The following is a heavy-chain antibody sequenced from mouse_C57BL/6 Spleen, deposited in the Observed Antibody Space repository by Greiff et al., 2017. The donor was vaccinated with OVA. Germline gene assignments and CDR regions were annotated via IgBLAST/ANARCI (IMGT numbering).Heavy chain of an antibody. CDR3: ARDYDAHYFDY. Sequence: EVMLVESEGGLVQPGSSMKLSCTASGFTFSDYYMAWVRQVPEKGLEWVANINYDGSSTYYLDSLKSRFIISRDNAKNILYLQMSSLKSEDTATYYCARDYDAHYFDYWGQGTTLTVSS. V-gene: IGHV5-16*01. CDR1: GFTFSDYY. J-gene: IGHJ2*01. CDR2: INYDGSST. D-gene: IGHD2-3*01.